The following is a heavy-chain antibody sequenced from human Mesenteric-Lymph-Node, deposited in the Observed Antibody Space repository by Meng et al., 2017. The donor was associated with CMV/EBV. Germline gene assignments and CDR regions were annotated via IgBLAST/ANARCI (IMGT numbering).Heavy chain of an antibody. CDR1: GGSFSGYY. Sequence: QVQPQQWGAGLLKPSETLSTTCAVYGGSFSGYYWSWIHQPPGKGLEWIGEINHNGVPNYNPSLKSRVTISLDRSKNQFSLKLSSVTAEDTAVYYCARGSDIPVNNYWGQGTLVTVSS. J-gene: IGHJ4*02. CDR3: ARGSDIPVNNY. CDR2: INHNGVP. D-gene: IGHD2-15*01. V-gene: IGHV4-34*01.